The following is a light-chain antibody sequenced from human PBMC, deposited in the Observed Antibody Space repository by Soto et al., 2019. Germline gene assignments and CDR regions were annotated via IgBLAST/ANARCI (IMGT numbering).Light chain of an antibody. CDR3: ATWDDSLNGPV. CDR1: SSSIGSNT. J-gene: IGLJ2*01. V-gene: IGLV1-44*01. CDR2: SNN. Sequence: QPVLTQPPSASGTPGQRVAISCSGSSSSIGSNTVSWYQQLPRTAPKLLIYSNNQRPSGVPDRFSGSVSGTSASLAISGLQSEDEADYYCATWDDSLNGPVFGGGTKLTVL.